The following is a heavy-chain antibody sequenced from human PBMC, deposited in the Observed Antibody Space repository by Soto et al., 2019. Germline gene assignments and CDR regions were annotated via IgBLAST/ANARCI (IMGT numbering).Heavy chain of an antibody. Sequence: EVQLVESGGGLVQPGRSLRLSCAASGFTFDDYAMHWVRQAPGKGLEWVSGISWNSGSIGYADSVKGRFTISRDNAKNSLYLQMNSLRAEDTSLYYCAKDFDDYGDYGDWGQGTLLTVSS. V-gene: IGHV3-9*01. J-gene: IGHJ4*02. CDR2: ISWNSGSI. CDR1: GFTFDDYA. D-gene: IGHD4-17*01. CDR3: AKDFDDYGDYGD.